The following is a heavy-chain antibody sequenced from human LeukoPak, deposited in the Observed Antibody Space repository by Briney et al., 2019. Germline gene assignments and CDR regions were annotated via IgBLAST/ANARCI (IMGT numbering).Heavy chain of an antibody. CDR2: INPKSGGT. J-gene: IGHJ4*02. V-gene: IGHV1-2*02. Sequence: ASVKVSCKASGYTFTGYYMHWVRQAPGQGLEWMGWINPKSGGTNEAQKFHDRVTMTRDTSVRTAYMEVSRLRSDDTAVYYCARSPDILTGENFDYWGQGTLVTVSS. D-gene: IGHD3-9*01. CDR3: ARSPDILTGENFDY. CDR1: GYTFTGYY.